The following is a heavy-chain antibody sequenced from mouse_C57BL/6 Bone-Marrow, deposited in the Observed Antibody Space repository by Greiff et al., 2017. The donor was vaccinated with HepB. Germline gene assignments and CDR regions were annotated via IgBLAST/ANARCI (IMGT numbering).Heavy chain of an antibody. CDR3: AREGSTMVTTFAY. CDR2: IYPGDGDT. J-gene: IGHJ3*01. D-gene: IGHD2-1*01. Sequence: TSVKISCKASGYAFSSYWMNWVKQRPGKGLEWIGQIYPGDGDTNYNGKFKGKATLTADKSSSTAYMQLSSLTSEDSAVYFCAREGSTMVTTFAYWGQGTLVTVSA. V-gene: IGHV1-80*01. CDR1: GYAFSSYW.